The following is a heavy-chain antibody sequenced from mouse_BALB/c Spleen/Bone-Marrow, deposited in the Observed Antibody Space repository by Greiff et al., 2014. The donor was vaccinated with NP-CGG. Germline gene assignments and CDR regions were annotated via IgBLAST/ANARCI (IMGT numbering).Heavy chain of an antibody. Sequence: VQLQQSGAELVKPGASVKLSCTASGFNIKDTYMHWVKQRPEQGLEGIGRIDPANGNTKYDPKFQGKATITADTSSNTAYLQLSSLTSEDTAVYYCARYYYGFYFDYWGQGTTLTVSS. CDR2: IDPANGNT. CDR3: ARYYYGFYFDY. D-gene: IGHD1-1*01. CDR1: GFNIKDTY. V-gene: IGHV14-3*02. J-gene: IGHJ2*01.